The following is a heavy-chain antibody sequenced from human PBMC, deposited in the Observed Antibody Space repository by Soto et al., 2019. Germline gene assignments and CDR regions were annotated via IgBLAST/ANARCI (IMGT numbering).Heavy chain of an antibody. J-gene: IGHJ3*02. CDR1: GGTFSSYA. D-gene: IGHD6-13*01. CDR2: IIPIFGTA. Sequence: QVQLVQSGAEVKKPGSSVKVSCKASGGTFSSYAISWVRQAPGQGLEWMGGIIPIFGTANYAQKFQGRVTITADESTSTAYMELSSLRSEDTAVYYCVRANLLTAAGTLDAFDIWGQGTMVTVSS. CDR3: VRANLLTAAGTLDAFDI. V-gene: IGHV1-69*01.